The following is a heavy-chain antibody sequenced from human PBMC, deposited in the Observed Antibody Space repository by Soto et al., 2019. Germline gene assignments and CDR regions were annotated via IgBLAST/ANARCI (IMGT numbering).Heavy chain of an antibody. D-gene: IGHD1-26*01. Sequence: TRSLPFDDSACSITAYDSRWTKEFTGKGLEWIAYTAYTGNTNYNPSLKSRVTISMDTSKNQLSLKLTSMTAADTAVYYCARDMHAGFTHYFDPWGQGTLVTVSS. CDR3: ARDMHAGFTHYFDP. CDR1: ACSITAYD. J-gene: IGHJ5*02. CDR2: TAYTGNT. V-gene: IGHV4-59*13.